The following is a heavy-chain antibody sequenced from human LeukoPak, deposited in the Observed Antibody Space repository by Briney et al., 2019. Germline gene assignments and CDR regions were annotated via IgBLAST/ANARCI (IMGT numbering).Heavy chain of an antibody. CDR1: GYTFTSYG. Sequence: SVKVSCKASGYTFTSYGISWVRQAPGQGLEWMGGIIPVFGTTNYAQKFQGRVIITADESTTTAYMELSSLRSDDTAVYYCAREYFDSSGYYYRFGASDIWGQGTMVTVSS. J-gene: IGHJ3*02. D-gene: IGHD3-22*01. CDR3: AREYFDSSGYYYRFGASDI. CDR2: IIPVFGTT. V-gene: IGHV1-69*13.